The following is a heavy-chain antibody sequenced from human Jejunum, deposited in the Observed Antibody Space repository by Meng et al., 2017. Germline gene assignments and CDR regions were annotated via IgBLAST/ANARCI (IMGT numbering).Heavy chain of an antibody. CDR1: GFTFSNND. Sequence: GESLKISCAASGFTFSNNDFHWVRQPTGKGLEWVSAIGRGFDTYYADSVKGRFTISRQNAENSLYLQMNSLRAGDTAVYYCAREVHDSGDTGLYFDVWGLGMMVTVSS. J-gene: IGHJ2*01. D-gene: IGHD4-17*01. CDR2: IGRGFDT. CDR3: AREVHDSGDTGLYFDV. V-gene: IGHV3-13*01.